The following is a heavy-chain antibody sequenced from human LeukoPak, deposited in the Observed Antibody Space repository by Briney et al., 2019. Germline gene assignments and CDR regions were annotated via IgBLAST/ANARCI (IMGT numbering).Heavy chain of an antibody. V-gene: IGHV3-48*04. CDR1: GFTFSSYS. J-gene: IGHJ4*02. D-gene: IGHD4/OR15-4a*01. CDR3: AGGGALGIDY. Sequence: PGGSLRLSCAASGFTFSSYSMNWVRQAPGKGLEWVSYISSSSSTIYYADSVKGRFTISRDNAKNSLYLQMNSLRAEDTAVYYCAGGGALGIDYWGQGTLVTVSS. CDR2: ISSSSSTI.